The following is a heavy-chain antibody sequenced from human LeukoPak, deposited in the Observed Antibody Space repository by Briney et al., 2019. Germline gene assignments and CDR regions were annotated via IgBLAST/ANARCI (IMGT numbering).Heavy chain of an antibody. V-gene: IGHV3-21*01. CDR3: ARDPERWLRMGYFDY. CDR2: INSVSSHI. CDR1: GFTFSTSA. D-gene: IGHD5-12*01. Sequence: GGSLRLSCAASGFTFSTSAVNWVRQVPGKGLEWVSSINSVSSHIYYAASVRGRFTISRDNARNSVYLQMNSLRGEDTAVYYCARDPERWLRMGYFDYWGQGTLVTVSS. J-gene: IGHJ4*02.